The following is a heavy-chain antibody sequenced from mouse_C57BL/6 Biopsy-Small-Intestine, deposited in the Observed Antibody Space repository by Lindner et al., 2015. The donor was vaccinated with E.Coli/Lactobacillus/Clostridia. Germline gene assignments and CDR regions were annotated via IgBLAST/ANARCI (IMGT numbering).Heavy chain of an antibody. J-gene: IGHJ1*03. CDR2: IYPGDGDT. CDR3: ARRSSNWYFDV. V-gene: IGHV1-80*01. CDR1: GYAFSSYW. Sequence: VQLQESGAELVKPGASAKISCKASGYAFSSYWMNWVKQRPGKGLEWIGQIYPGDGDTNYNGKFKGKATLTADKSSSTAYMQLSSLTSEDSAVYFCARRSSNWYFDVWGTGTTVTVSP.